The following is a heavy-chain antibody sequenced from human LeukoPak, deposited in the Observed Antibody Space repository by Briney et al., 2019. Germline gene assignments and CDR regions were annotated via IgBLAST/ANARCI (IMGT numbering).Heavy chain of an antibody. CDR2: ISGSGGST. CDR1: GFTFSSYS. J-gene: IGHJ4*02. D-gene: IGHD1-1*01. Sequence: GGSLRLSCAASGFTFSSYSMNWVRQAPGKGLEWVSAISGSGGSTYYADSVKGRFTISRDNSKNTLYLQMNSLRAEDTAVYYCAKCQWVRTFDYWGQGTLVTVSS. V-gene: IGHV3-23*01. CDR3: AKCQWVRTFDY.